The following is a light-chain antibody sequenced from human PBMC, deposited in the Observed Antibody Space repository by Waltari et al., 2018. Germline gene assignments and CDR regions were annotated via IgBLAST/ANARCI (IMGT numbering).Light chain of an antibody. CDR2: KAS. J-gene: IGKJ1*01. CDR3: LQYNSYSWT. V-gene: IGKV1-5*03. Sequence: DIQMTQSPSTLSASVGDRVTIACRASKSISGWLAWYQQKPGKAPNLLISKASSLQTGVPSRFNGSGSGTEFTLTINTLQPDDFATYHCLQYNSYSWTFGQGTKVEIK. CDR1: KSISGW.